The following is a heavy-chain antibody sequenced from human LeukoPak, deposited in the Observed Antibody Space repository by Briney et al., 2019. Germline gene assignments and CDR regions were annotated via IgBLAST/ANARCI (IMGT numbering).Heavy chain of an antibody. CDR2: ISSRSSYI. J-gene: IGHJ4*02. D-gene: IGHD6-13*01. CDR3: ARDPTGLISRAGMGDY. Sequence: PGGSLRLSCAASGFTFSSFGMNWVRQAPGKGREWVSSISSRSSYIYYADSVKGRFTISRDNAKNSLYLQMNSLRAEDTAVYYCARDPTGLISRAGMGDYWGQGTLVTVSS. V-gene: IGHV3-21*01. CDR1: GFTFSSFG.